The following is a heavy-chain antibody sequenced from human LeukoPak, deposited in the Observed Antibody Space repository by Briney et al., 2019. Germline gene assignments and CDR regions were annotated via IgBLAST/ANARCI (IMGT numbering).Heavy chain of an antibody. CDR1: GGSVSSYY. CDR2: VYYSGST. Sequence: SETLSLTCTVSGGSVSSYYWSWMRQSPGKGLEWIGYVYYSGSTYYNPSLKSRVTISVDTSKNQFSLKLSSVTAADTAVYYCARRHCSSTSCYMDVWGKGTTVTVSS. D-gene: IGHD2-2*01. J-gene: IGHJ6*04. V-gene: IGHV4-59*08. CDR3: ARRHCSSTSCYMDV.